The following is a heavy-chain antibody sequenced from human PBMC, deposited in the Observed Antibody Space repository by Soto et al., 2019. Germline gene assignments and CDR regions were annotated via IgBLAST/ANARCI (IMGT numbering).Heavy chain of an antibody. CDR1: GGSFSGYY. V-gene: IGHV4-34*01. J-gene: IGHJ4*02. CDR3: ARTYSSSWSPFEY. D-gene: IGHD6-13*01. CDR2: INHSGST. Sequence: QVQLQQWGAGLLKPSETLSLTCAVYGGSFSGYYWSWIRQPPGKGLEWIGEINHSGSTTYTPPLTSRATLSVDTSTPQFSLKLSSVTAADTAVYYCARTYSSSWSPFEYWGQGTLVTVSS.